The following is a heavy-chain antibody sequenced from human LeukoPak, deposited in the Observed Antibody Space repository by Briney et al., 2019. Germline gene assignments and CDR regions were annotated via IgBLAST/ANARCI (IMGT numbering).Heavy chain of an antibody. Sequence: ASVKVSCKASGYTFTGYYMHWVRQAPGQGLEWMGWTNPNSGGTNYAQKFQGRVTMTRGTSISTAYMELSRLRSDDAAVYYCARSPRVNYDFWSGLNWFDPWGQGTLVTVPS. CDR2: TNPNSGGT. V-gene: IGHV1-2*02. D-gene: IGHD3-3*01. J-gene: IGHJ5*02. CDR1: GYTFTGYY. CDR3: ARSPRVNYDFWSGLNWFDP.